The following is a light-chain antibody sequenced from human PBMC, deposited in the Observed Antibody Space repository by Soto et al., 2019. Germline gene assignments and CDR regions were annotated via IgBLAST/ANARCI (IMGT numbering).Light chain of an antibody. J-gene: IGLJ1*01. CDR3: SSYTSSRAYV. Sequence: QSLRTQPASVSGSPGQSITISCTGTSSDVGGYNYVSWYQQQSGKAPKLMIHEVSNRPSGVSNRFSGSKSGNTASLTISGLQAEDEADYYCSSYTSSRAYVFGIGTKV. CDR1: SSDVGGYNY. CDR2: EVS. V-gene: IGLV2-14*01.